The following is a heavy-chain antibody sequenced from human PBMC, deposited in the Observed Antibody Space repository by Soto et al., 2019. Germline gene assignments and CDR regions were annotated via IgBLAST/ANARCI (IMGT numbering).Heavy chain of an antibody. J-gene: IGHJ6*03. CDR3: ARGGGHSSSWHYYYMDV. Sequence: ASVKVSCKASGYSFTSYSMHWVRQAPGQRLEWMGWINGVNGNTRYSENFQGRVTLSRDTSASTVYMELSSPRSEDTAVYYCARGGGHSSSWHYYYMDVWDKGTTVTVSS. D-gene: IGHD6-13*01. CDR2: INGVNGNT. CDR1: GYSFTSYS. V-gene: IGHV1-3*01.